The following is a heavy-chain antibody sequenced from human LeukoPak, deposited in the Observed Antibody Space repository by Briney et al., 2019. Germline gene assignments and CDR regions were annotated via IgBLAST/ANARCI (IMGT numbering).Heavy chain of an antibody. Sequence: GGSLRLSCAVSGFTFSSYDMNWVRQAPGKGLEWVSCISSSSNYIHYADSVKGRFTISRDNAKNSLYLQMNSLRAEDTAVYFCARGTLGAWGWWGQGTLVTVSA. CDR3: ARGTLGAWGW. CDR2: ISSSSNYI. D-gene: IGHD6-19*01. CDR1: GFTFSSYD. J-gene: IGHJ4*02. V-gene: IGHV3-21*01.